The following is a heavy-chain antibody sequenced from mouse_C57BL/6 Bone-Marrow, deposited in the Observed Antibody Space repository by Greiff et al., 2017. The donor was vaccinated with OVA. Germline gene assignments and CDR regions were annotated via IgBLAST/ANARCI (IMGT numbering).Heavy chain of an antibody. CDR1: GYTFTSYW. Sequence: QVQLKQPGAELVKPGASVKLSCKASGYTFTSYWMHWVKQRPGQGLEWIGMIHPNSGSTNYNEKFKSKATLTVDKSSSTAYMQLSSLTSEDSAVYYCARYGMGLPYWGQGTTLTVSS. V-gene: IGHV1-64*01. CDR2: IHPNSGST. CDR3: ARYGMGLPY. D-gene: IGHD2-2*01. J-gene: IGHJ2*01.